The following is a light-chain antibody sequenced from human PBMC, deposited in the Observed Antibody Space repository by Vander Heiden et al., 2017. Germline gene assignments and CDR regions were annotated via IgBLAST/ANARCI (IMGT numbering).Light chain of an antibody. CDR2: KAS. Sequence: DIQMTQSPSTLSASVGDRVTITCRVSQSISSWLAWYQQKPGKAPKLLIYKASSLESGVPSRFSGSGSGTEFTLTISSLQPDDFATYYCQQYNSYNTFGQGTKLEIK. CDR1: QSISSW. V-gene: IGKV1-5*03. J-gene: IGKJ2*01. CDR3: QQYNSYNT.